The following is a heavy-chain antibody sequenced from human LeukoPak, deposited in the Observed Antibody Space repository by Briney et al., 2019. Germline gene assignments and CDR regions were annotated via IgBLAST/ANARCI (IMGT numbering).Heavy chain of an antibody. D-gene: IGHD6-13*01. J-gene: IGHJ4*02. CDR1: GFTFSDYY. CDR2: ISSSGSTI. V-gene: IGHV3-11*04. CDR3: ARDLASSSWFDY. Sequence: PGGSLRLPCAASGFTFSDYYMSWIRQAPGKGLEWVSYISSSGSTIYYADSVKGRFTISRDNAKNSLYLQMNSLRAEDTAVYYCARDLASSSWFDYWGQGTLVTVSS.